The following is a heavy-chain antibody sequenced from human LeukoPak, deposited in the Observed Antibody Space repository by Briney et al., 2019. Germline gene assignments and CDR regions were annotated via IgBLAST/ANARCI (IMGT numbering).Heavy chain of an antibody. V-gene: IGHV4-59*12. J-gene: IGHJ3*02. CDR2: IYYSGST. D-gene: IGHD5-24*01. CDR3: ARDKGGRDGYPSAFDI. CDR1: GGSISSYY. Sequence: PSETLSLTCTVSGGSISSYYWSWIRQPPGKGLEWIGYIYYSGSTNYNPSLKSRVTISVDTSKNQFSLKLSSVTAADTAVYYCARDKGGRDGYPSAFDIWGQGTMVTVSS.